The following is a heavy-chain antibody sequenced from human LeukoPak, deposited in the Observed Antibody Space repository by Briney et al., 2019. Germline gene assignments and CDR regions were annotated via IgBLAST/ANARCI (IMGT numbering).Heavy chain of an antibody. CDR3: AKERGYSGSSLDY. CDR2: ISGSGDST. CDR1: GFTFSSYA. D-gene: IGHD1-26*01. J-gene: IGHJ4*02. V-gene: IGHV3-23*01. Sequence: GGSLRLSCAASGFTFSSYAMNWVRQAPGKGLEWVSSISGSGDSTYYVDSVKGRFTTSRDISKNTLYLQMNSLRAEDTALYYCAKERGYSGSSLDYWGQGTLLTVSS.